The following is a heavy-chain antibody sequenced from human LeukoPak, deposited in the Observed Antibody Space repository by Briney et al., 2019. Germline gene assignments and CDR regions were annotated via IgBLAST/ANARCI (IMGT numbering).Heavy chain of an antibody. CDR3: AKAWGRSWMPLGY. CDR2: ISGSGGST. V-gene: IGHV3-23*01. D-gene: IGHD6-13*01. Sequence: GGSQRLSCAASGFTFSSYAMSWVRQAPGKGLEWVSAISGSGGSTYYADSVKGRFTISRDNSKNTLYLQMNSLTAEDTAVYYCAKAWGRSWMPLGYWGQGTLVTVSS. J-gene: IGHJ4*02. CDR1: GFTFSSYA.